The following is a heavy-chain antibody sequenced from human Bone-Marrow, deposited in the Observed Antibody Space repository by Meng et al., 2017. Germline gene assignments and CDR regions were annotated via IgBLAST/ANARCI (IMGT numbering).Heavy chain of an antibody. J-gene: IGHJ3*02. D-gene: IGHD3-22*01. Sequence: SDPLSLTFTVPGGSISSGSYYWSWIRQPAGKGLEWIGRIYTSGSTNYNRSLKSRVTISVDTSKNQFSLKLSSVTAADTAVYYCARHIHYYDSSGYYYDAFYIWGQGTMVTVSS. CDR1: GGSISSGSYY. CDR2: IYTSGST. V-gene: IGHV4-61*02. CDR3: ARHIHYYDSSGYYYDAFYI.